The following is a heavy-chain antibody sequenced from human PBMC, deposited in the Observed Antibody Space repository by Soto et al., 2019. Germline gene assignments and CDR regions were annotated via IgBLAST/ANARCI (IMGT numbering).Heavy chain of an antibody. CDR3: ARDLPLASGGSDY. CDR1: GYTFTNYY. J-gene: IGHJ4*02. Sequence: EASVKVSCKASGYTFTNYYIHWVRQAPGQGLEWVGIVNPSDGSTNFAQKFQGRVTMTRDTSTSTVYMELSSLGSEDTAMYYCARDLPLASGGSDYWGEGTLVTVSS. V-gene: IGHV1-46*01. CDR2: VNPSDGST. D-gene: IGHD5-12*01.